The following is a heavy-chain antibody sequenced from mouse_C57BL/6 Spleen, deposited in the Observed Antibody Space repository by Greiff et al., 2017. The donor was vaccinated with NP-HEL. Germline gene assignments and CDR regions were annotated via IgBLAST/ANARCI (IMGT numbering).Heavy chain of an antibody. CDR3: ARPGTRGNMDY. Sequence: EVQGVESGPELVKPGASVKMSCKASGYTFTDYNMHWVKQSHGKSLEWIGYINPKNGGTSYNQKFTGKATLTVNKYSSTAYMELRSLTSEDSAVYYCARPGTRGNMDYWGQGTSVTVSS. V-gene: IGHV1-22*01. CDR2: INPKNGGT. D-gene: IGHD4-1*01. J-gene: IGHJ4*01. CDR1: GYTFTDYN.